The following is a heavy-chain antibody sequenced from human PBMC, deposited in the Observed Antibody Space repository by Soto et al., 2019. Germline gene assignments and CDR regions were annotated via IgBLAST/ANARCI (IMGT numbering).Heavy chain of an antibody. V-gene: IGHV1-69*01. CDR2: IIPLFATA. D-gene: IGHD2-2*01. J-gene: IGHJ6*02. CDR3: GRERAGVIEPAAEFYYYYGMDV. Sequence: QVQLVQSGAEVKKPGSSVKVSCKASRDTFSSHAISWVRQAPGQGLEWMGGIIPLFATANYAQKFQGRVTITADESTSTAYIELSSLRSEDTAVYYCGRERAGVIEPAAEFYYYYGMDVWGQGTTVTVSS. CDR1: RDTFSSHA.